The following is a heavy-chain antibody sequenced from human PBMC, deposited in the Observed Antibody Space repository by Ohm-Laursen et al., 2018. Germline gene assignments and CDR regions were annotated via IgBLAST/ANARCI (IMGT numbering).Heavy chain of an antibody. CDR3: VRLYCSRTSCYIAD. J-gene: IGHJ4*02. D-gene: IGHD2-2*02. CDR1: GYSISSGYF. CDR2: ISYSGSA. Sequence: TLSLTCAVSGYSISSGYFWGWTRQPPGKGLEWIGYISYSGSANYNPSLKSRVTISLDTSKNQFSLKLSTVTAADTAVYYCVRLYCSRTSCYIADWGQGTLATVSP. V-gene: IGHV4-61*01.